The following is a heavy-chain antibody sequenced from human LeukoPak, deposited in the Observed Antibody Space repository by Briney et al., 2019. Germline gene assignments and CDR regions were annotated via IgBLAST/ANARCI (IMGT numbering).Heavy chain of an antibody. Sequence: GGSLRLSCAASGFTVNNNYMSWVRQAPGKGLEWVSVIYADGRTYYADSVKGRFTVSRDKSKNTLFLQMNSLRVEDTAVYYCARPSVRASVLGYWGQGTLVTVSS. CDR2: IYADGRT. V-gene: IGHV3-53*01. J-gene: IGHJ4*02. CDR3: ARPSVRASVLGY. D-gene: IGHD2-2*01. CDR1: GFTVNNNY.